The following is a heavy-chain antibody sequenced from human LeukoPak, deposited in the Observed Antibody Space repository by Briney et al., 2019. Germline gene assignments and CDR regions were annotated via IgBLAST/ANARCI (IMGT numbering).Heavy chain of an antibody. D-gene: IGHD6-19*01. CDR2: INSDGSWT. CDR1: ANYW. Sequence: PGGSLRLSCVASANYWMHWVRQAPGKGLVWVSHINSDGSWTSYADSVKGRFTMSRDNDKNTLYLQLSGLRAEDTAVFYCVRAVAGKGCIDYWGQGTLVTVSS. J-gene: IGHJ4*02. V-gene: IGHV3-74*01. CDR3: VRAVAGKGCIDY.